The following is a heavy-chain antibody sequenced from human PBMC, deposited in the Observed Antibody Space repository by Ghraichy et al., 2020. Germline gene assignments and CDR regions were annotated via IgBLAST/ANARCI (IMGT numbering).Heavy chain of an antibody. Sequence: GGSLRLSCAASGFTFSSYAMHWVRQAPGKGLEWVAVISYDGSNKYYADSVKGRFTISRDNSKNTLYLQMNSLRAEDTAVYYCASEISMVRGVISTDYWGQGTLVTVSS. V-gene: IGHV3-30*04. J-gene: IGHJ4*02. CDR1: GFTFSSYA. CDR3: ASEISMVRGVISTDY. CDR2: ISYDGSNK. D-gene: IGHD3-10*01.